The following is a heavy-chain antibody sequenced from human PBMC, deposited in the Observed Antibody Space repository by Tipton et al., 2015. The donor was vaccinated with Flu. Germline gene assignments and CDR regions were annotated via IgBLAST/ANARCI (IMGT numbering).Heavy chain of an antibody. V-gene: IGHV4-38-2*01. Sequence: LRLSCSVSGDSIGSPYFWGWIRQPPGKGLEWIGNIHQAGTTYYNPSLMSRVTITVDRPKNHFSLRLTSVTAAETAAYYCARRDYSNYVSEPKSWFDSWGQGTLVTVSS. CDR3: ARRDYSNYVSEPKSWFDS. CDR1: GDSIGSPYF. CDR2: IHQAGTT. D-gene: IGHD4-11*01. J-gene: IGHJ5*01.